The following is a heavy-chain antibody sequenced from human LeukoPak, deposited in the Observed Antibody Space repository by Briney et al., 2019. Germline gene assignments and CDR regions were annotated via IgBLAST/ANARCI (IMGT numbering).Heavy chain of an antibody. CDR2: IIPIFGTA. Sequence: GASVKVSCKASGGTFSSYAISWVRQAPGQGLEWMGGIIPIFGTANYAQKFQGRVTITADKSTSTAYMELSSLRSEDTAVYYCASSIGGPDYVAFDPWGQGTLVTVSS. V-gene: IGHV1-69*06. J-gene: IGHJ5*02. CDR1: GGTFSSYA. CDR3: ASSIGGPDYVAFDP. D-gene: IGHD1-26*01.